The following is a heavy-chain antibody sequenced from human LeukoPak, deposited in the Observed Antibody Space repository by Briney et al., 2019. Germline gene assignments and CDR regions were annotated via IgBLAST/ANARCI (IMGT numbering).Heavy chain of an antibody. J-gene: IGHJ4*02. CDR3: ARVDSSGPKVDY. CDR2: IYYSGST. D-gene: IGHD3-22*01. Sequence: SQTLSLTCTVSGGSISSGGYYWSWLRQHPGKGLEWIGYIYYSGSTYYNPSLKSRVTISVDTSKNQFSLKLSSVTAADTAVYYCARVDSSGPKVDYWGQGTLVTVSS. V-gene: IGHV4-31*03. CDR1: GGSISSGGYY.